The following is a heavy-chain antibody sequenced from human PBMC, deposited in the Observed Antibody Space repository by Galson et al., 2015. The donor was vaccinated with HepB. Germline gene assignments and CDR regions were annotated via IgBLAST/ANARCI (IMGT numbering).Heavy chain of an antibody. CDR1: GGSISSYY. CDR2: IYYSGST. V-gene: IGHV4-59*01. Sequence: LSLTCTVSGGSISSYYWSWIRQPPGKGLEWIGYIYYSGSTNYNPSLKSRVTISVDTSKNQFSLKLSSVTAADTAVYYCARVNSGWYYFDYWGQGTLVTVSS. D-gene: IGHD6-19*01. J-gene: IGHJ4*02. CDR3: ARVNSGWYYFDY.